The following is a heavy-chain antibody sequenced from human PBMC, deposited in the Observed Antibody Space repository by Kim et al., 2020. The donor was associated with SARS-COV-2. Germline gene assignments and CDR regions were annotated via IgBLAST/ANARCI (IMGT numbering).Heavy chain of an antibody. J-gene: IGHJ4*02. CDR2: ISYDGSNK. CDR1: GFTFSSYA. V-gene: IGHV3-30*04. D-gene: IGHD2-2*03. CDR3: ASFLGGYCSSTSCYGPFDY. Sequence: GGSLRLSCAASGFTFSSYAMHWVRQAPGKGLEWVAVISYDGSNKYYADSVKGRFTISRDNSKNTLYLQMNSLRAEDTAVYYCASFLGGYCSSTSCYGPFDYWGQGTLVTVSS.